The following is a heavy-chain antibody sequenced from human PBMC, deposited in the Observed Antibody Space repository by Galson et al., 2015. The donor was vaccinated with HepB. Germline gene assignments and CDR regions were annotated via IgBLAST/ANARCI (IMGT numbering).Heavy chain of an antibody. V-gene: IGHV2-5*02. Sequence: PALVKPTQTLTLTCTFSGFSFTTSGMSVGWIRQPPGKALEWLGLIYWDDDTRSSPSLKTRPTLTKDTPKTHVVLVMTEMDPVDTGTYYCVYNFPRRQLAPNHYQYYYMDVWGNGTTVTVSS. CDR2: IYWDDDT. D-gene: IGHD2-2*01. CDR3: VYNFPRRQLAPNHYQYYYMDV. CDR1: GFSFTTSGMS. J-gene: IGHJ6*03.